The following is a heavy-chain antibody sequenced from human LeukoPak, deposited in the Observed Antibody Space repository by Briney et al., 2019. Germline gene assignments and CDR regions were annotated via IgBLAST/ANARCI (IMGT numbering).Heavy chain of an antibody. CDR1: GGSINSGGYY. CDR2: IYHSGST. V-gene: IGHV4-30-2*01. Sequence: SETLSLTCTVSGGSINSGGYYWNWIRQPPGKGLEWLGHIYHSGSTYYNPSLKSRVTMSVDRSKNQFSLKLSSVTAADTAVYYCARDLGSYSSGGMDVWGKGTTVTVSS. CDR3: ARDLGSYSSGGMDV. J-gene: IGHJ6*03. D-gene: IGHD6-19*01.